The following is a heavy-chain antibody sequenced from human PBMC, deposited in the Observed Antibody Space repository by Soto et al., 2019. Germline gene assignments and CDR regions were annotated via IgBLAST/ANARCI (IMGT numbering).Heavy chain of an antibody. CDR1: GFTFSSYS. CDR2: ISSSSSYI. J-gene: IGHJ4*02. D-gene: IGHD6-13*01. CDR3: ARDLRGVAAAGTSFDY. V-gene: IGHV3-21*01. Sequence: GALRLSCAASGFTFSSYSMNWVRQAPGKGLEWVSSISSSSSYIYYADSVKGRFTISRDNAKNSLYLQMNSLRAEDTAVYYCARDLRGVAAAGTSFDYWGQGTLVTVSS.